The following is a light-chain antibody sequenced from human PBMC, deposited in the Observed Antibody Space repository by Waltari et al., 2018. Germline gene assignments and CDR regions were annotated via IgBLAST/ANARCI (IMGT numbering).Light chain of an antibody. CDR3: QQYNTYSFT. Sequence: DIQMTQSPSTLSASVGDRVTITFRARQSITTCLSWYQQKPGKALKLLIYQASTLESGVPSRFSGSGSGTEFTLTISSLQPDDFATYYCQQYNTYSFTFGPGTKVDIK. V-gene: IGKV1-5*03. CDR2: QAS. J-gene: IGKJ3*01. CDR1: QSITTC.